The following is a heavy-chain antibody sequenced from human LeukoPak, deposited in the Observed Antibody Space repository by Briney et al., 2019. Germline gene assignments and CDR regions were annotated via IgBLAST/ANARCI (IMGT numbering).Heavy chain of an antibody. CDR1: VFTFSSYG. CDR3: PKTNGSGSYYLDY. D-gene: IGHD3-10*01. Sequence: GGSLRLSCAASVFTFSSYGMHWVRQAPGKGLEWVAFIRYDGSNKYYADSVKGRFTISRDNSKNTLYLQMNSLRAEDTAVYYCPKTNGSGSYYLDYWGQGTLVTVSS. J-gene: IGHJ4*02. CDR2: IRYDGSNK. V-gene: IGHV3-30*02.